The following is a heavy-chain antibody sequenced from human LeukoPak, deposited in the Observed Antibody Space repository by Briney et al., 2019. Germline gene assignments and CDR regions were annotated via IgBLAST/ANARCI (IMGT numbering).Heavy chain of an antibody. CDR1: GGSISSYY. Sequence: SETLSLTCTVSGGSISSYYWSWIRQPPGKGLEWIGYIYYSGSTNYNPSLKSRVTISVDTSKNQFSLKLSSVTAADTAVYYCASSVDDSLPDYYYYYMDVWGKGTTVTVS. D-gene: IGHD5/OR15-5a*01. CDR3: ASSVDDSLPDYYYYYMDV. CDR2: IYYSGST. V-gene: IGHV4-59*01. J-gene: IGHJ6*03.